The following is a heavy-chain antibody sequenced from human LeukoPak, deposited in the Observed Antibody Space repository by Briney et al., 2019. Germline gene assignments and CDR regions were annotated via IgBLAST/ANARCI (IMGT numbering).Heavy chain of an antibody. CDR1: GGSISSTNW. V-gene: IGHV4-4*02. Sequence: SETLSLTCAVSGGSISSTNWWSWVRQPPGKGLEWIGEIFHSGSTNYNPSLKSRVTISVDKSKNQFSLELNSVTAADTAVYYCAGGQWLVVMSWGQGTLVTVSS. CDR2: IFHSGST. CDR3: AGGQWLVVMS. J-gene: IGHJ4*02. D-gene: IGHD6-19*01.